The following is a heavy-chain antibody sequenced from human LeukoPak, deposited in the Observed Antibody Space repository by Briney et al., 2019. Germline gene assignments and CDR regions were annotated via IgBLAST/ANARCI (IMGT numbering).Heavy chain of an antibody. D-gene: IGHD6-19*01. CDR3: AKRITVSAGYYLDS. Sequence: GGSLRLSCEASGFTFGSYAMYWVRQAPGRGLEWVSTISGGGSYTYFADSVKGRFTVSRDDSKSMHFLQMNSLRPEDTALYFCAKRITVSAGYYLDSWGRGTLVTVSS. J-gene: IGHJ4*02. V-gene: IGHV3-23*01. CDR2: ISGGGSYT. CDR1: GFTFGSYA.